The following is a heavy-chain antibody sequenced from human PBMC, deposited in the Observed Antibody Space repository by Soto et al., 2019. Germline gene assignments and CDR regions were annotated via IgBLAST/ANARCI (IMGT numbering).Heavy chain of an antibody. CDR1: GGSINSYY. D-gene: IGHD3-3*01. CDR2: ISYSGST. V-gene: IGHV4-59*01. CDR3: ARDQKRDFWKSYSPYNLFES. Sequence: SETLSLTCTVSGGSINSYYWSWIRQPPGKGLEWIGYISYSGSTNYNPSLKSRVTMSMNTSKNRFSLNLSSVTAADTAVYYCARDQKRDFWKSYSPYNLFESWGQGALVTVSS. J-gene: IGHJ5*01.